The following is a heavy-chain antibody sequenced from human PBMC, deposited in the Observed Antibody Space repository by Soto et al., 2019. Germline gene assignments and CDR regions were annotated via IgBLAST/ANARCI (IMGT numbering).Heavy chain of an antibody. CDR2: IYSGGYT. V-gene: IGHV3-53*01. D-gene: IGHD3-10*01. Sequence: EVQLVESGGGLIQPGGSLRLSCAVSGFTVSNNYMSWVRQAPGKGLEGVSVIYSGGYTAYGDSVKGRFTISRDNSKNTLYPKKNSLSAAHRAVFSGATPPGGGGYWGQGTLVTVSS. J-gene: IGHJ4*02. CDR1: GFTVSNNY. CDR3: ATPPGGGGY.